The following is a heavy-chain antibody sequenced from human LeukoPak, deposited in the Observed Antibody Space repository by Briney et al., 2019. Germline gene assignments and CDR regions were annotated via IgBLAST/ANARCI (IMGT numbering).Heavy chain of an antibody. Sequence: PSETLSLTCAVSDGSISSSNWWSWVRQPPGKGLEWIGEIYHSGSTNYNPSLKSRDTISVDKSKNQFSLKLSSVTAADTAVYYCASGYSYGLTIDYWGQGTLVTVSS. CDR1: DGSISSSNW. J-gene: IGHJ4*02. D-gene: IGHD5-18*01. CDR2: IYHSGST. V-gene: IGHV4-4*02. CDR3: ASGYSYGLTIDY.